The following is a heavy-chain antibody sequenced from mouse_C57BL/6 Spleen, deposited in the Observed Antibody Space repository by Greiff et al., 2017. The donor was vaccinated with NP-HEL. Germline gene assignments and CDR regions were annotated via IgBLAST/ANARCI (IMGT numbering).Heavy chain of an antibody. CDR2: IYPGSGST. V-gene: IGHV1-55*01. J-gene: IGHJ4*01. CDR1: GYTFTSYW. D-gene: IGHD1-1*01. Sequence: VQLQQPGAELVKPGASVKMSCKASGYTFTSYWITWVKQRPGQGLEWIGDIYPGSGSTNYNEKFKSKATLTVDTSSSTAYMQLSSLTSEDSAVYYCARWDYYGSSYEYYAMDYWGQGTSVTVSS. CDR3: ARWDYYGSSYEYYAMDY.